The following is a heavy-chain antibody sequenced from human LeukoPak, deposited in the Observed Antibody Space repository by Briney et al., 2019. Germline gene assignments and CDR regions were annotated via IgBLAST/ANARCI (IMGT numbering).Heavy chain of an antibody. J-gene: IGHJ6*02. D-gene: IGHD6-19*01. Sequence: PGRSLRLSCAASGFTFSSYGMHWVRQAPGKGLEWMGGFDPEDGETIYAQKFQGRVTMTEDTSTDTAYMELSSLRSEDTAVYYCATAGGSGLRGDYGMDVWGQGTTVTVSS. V-gene: IGHV1-24*01. CDR2: FDPEDGET. CDR3: ATAGGSGLRGDYGMDV. CDR1: GFTFSSYG.